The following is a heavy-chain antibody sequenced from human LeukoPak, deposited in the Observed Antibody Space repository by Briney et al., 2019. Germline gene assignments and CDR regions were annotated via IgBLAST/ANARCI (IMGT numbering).Heavy chain of an antibody. CDR3: ARGGIWFTLTFDY. V-gene: IGHV1-46*01. J-gene: IGHJ4*02. CDR2: INPSGGST. D-gene: IGHD3-10*01. Sequence: GSSVKVSCKASGGTFSSYAISWVRQAPGQGLEWMGIINPSGGSTTYAQKFQGRVTMTRDMSSSTVYMELSSLRSEDTAVYYCARGGIWFTLTFDYWGQGTLVTVSS. CDR1: GGTFSSYA.